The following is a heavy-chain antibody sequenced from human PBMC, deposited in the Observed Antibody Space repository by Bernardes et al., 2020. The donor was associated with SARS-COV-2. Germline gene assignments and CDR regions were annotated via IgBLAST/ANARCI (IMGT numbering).Heavy chain of an antibody. J-gene: IGHJ6*02. CDR3: ARTSSWDYYYGMDV. CDR2: IYTSGST. CDR1: GGSISSVSYY. Sequence: SEPLSLTCTVSGGSISSVSYYWSWLRQPAGKGLEWIGRIYTSGSTNYNPSLKSRVTISVDTSKNQFSLKLSSVTAADTAVYYCARTSSWDYYYGMDVWGQGTTVTVSS. D-gene: IGHD6-13*01. V-gene: IGHV4-61*02.